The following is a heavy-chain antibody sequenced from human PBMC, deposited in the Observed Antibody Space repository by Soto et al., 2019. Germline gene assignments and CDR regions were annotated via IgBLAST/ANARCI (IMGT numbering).Heavy chain of an antibody. J-gene: IGHJ6*02. CDR2: ISTYNGDT. CDR1: GYTFTRSG. Sequence: QVQLVQSGAEVKKPGASVKVSCKASGYTFTRSGISWVRQAPGQGLEWMGWISTYNGDTNYAQTFQGRVTMTTDTSTKTVHMEVRNQRCDVTADYYGASEGVDPYYYDGMDVWGQGTPVTVSS. D-gene: IGHD5-12*01. V-gene: IGHV1-18*01. CDR3: ASEGVDPYYYDGMDV.